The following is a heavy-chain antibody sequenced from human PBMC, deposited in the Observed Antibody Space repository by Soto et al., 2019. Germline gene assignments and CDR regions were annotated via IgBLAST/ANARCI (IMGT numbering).Heavy chain of an antibody. D-gene: IGHD3-16*02. CDR3: ARVRARLLSHAFDF. V-gene: IGHV4-34*01. CDR1: GGSFTDYY. CDR2: INHSGTT. J-gene: IGHJ3*01. Sequence: SETLSLTCAVYGGSFTDYYWTWIRQSLGKGLEWIGEINHSGTTNYNPSLKNRVTISLDTSKNQFSLKVNSVTAADTAVYFCARVRARLLSHAFDFWGQGTLVTVSS.